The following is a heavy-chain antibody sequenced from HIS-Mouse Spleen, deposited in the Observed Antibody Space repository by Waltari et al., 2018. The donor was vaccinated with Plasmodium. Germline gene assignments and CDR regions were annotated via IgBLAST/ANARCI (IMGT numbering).Heavy chain of an antibody. D-gene: IGHD6-13*01. CDR3: ASSWYWYFDL. V-gene: IGHV3-7*01. Sequence: EVQLVEFGVGLVQPGGSLRLSLAASGSIFSGYWLSWVRQAPGKGLEWVANRKQDGSEKYYVDSVKGRITISRDNAKNSLYLQMNSLRAEDTAVYYCASSWYWYFDLWGRGTLVTVSS. CDR1: GSIFSGYW. CDR2: RKQDGSEK. J-gene: IGHJ2*01.